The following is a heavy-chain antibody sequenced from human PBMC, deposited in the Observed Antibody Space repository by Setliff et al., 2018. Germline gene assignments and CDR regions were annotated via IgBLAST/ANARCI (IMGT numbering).Heavy chain of an antibody. J-gene: IGHJ5*02. CDR2: ISHSANK. V-gene: IGHV4-39*01. CDR1: GGSISDNNYY. CDR3: ARVLVLGYNWFDP. Sequence: SETLSLTCTVSGGSISDNNYYWGWIRQSPGKELEWIGGISHSANKYYNPSFRTGVTISVDMSKNQFSLKVNSVTAADTAVYFCARVLVLGYNWFDPWGQGTLVTVSS. D-gene: IGHD3-10*01.